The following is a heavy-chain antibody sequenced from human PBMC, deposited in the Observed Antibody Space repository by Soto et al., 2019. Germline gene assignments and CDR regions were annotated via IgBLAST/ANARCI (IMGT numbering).Heavy chain of an antibody. Sequence: QLQLQESGPGLVKPSETLSLTCTVSGGSISSSSYYWGWIRQPPGKGLEWIGSIYYSGSTYYNPPLKSRVTISVDTSKNQFSLKLSSVTAADTAVYYCARHGNPFDSSGYYWDYWGQGTLVTVSS. D-gene: IGHD3-22*01. J-gene: IGHJ4*02. CDR1: GGSISSSSYY. CDR3: ARHGNPFDSSGYYWDY. CDR2: IYYSGST. V-gene: IGHV4-39*01.